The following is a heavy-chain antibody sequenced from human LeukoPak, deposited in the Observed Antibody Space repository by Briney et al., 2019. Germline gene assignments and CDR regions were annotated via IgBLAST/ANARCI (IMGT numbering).Heavy chain of an antibody. CDR3: ARVEGYSGSHVDY. CDR2: INPSGGTT. Sequence: ASVKVSCKASGYTFTSYYMHWVRQAPGQGLEWMGIINPSGGTTSYAQKFQGRVTMTRDMSTSTVYMELSSLRPDDTAVFYCARVEGYSGSHVDYWGQGTLVTVSS. V-gene: IGHV1-46*01. CDR1: GYTFTSYY. D-gene: IGHD1-26*01. J-gene: IGHJ4*02.